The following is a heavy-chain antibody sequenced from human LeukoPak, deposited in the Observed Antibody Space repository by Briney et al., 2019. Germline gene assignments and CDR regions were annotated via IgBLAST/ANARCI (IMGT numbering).Heavy chain of an antibody. J-gene: IGHJ5*02. CDR1: GFTFSSYG. V-gene: IGHV3-30*02. Sequence: PGGSLRLSCAASGFTFSSYGMHWVRQAPGKGLEGVAFIRYDGSNKYYADSVKGRFTISRDNSKNTLYLQMNSLRAEDTAVYYCAKSRLGGYSGSSSWFDPWGQGTLVTVSS. D-gene: IGHD1-26*01. CDR3: AKSRLGGYSGSSSWFDP. CDR2: IRYDGSNK.